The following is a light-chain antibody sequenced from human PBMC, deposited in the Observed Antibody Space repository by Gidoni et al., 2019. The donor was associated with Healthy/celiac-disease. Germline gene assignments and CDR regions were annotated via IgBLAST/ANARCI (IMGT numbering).Light chain of an antibody. Sequence: HSVLNPPPSVSGAPGQRVTLSCTGSSSNIGAGYDVHWYQQLPGTAPKLLIYGNSNRPSGVPDRFSGSKSGTSASLAITGLQAEDEADYYCQSYDSSLVVFGGGTKLTVL. J-gene: IGLJ2*01. V-gene: IGLV1-40*01. CDR2: GNS. CDR1: SSNIGAGYD. CDR3: QSYDSSLVV.